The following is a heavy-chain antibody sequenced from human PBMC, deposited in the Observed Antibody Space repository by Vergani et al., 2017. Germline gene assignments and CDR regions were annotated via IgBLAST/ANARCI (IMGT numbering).Heavy chain of an antibody. V-gene: IGHV4-4*07. J-gene: IGHJ4*02. CDR1: GGSISPYY. Sequence: QVQLQESGPGLVKPSETLSLTCIVSGGSISPYYWSWIRQPAGKGLEWIGRIYTSESTNYNPSLKSRVTMSVDTSKNQFSLKLSSVTAADTAVYYCARQVLLWFGELGCYFDYWGQGTLVTVSS. D-gene: IGHD3-10*01. CDR3: ARQVLLWFGELGCYFDY. CDR2: IYTSEST.